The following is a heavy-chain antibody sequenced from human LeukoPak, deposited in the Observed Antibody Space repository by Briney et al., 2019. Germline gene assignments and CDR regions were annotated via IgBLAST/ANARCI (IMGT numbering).Heavy chain of an antibody. V-gene: IGHV3-66*01. CDR3: ASWPGGWYGEDS. CDR2: IYSGGST. J-gene: IGHJ4*02. Sequence: PGGSLRLSCAASGFTLSTYWMHWVRQAPGKGLEWVSLIYSGGSTYYADSVKGRFTISRDNSKNTLYLQMNSLGAEDTAVYYCASWPGGWYGEDSWGQGTLVTVSS. D-gene: IGHD6-19*01. CDR1: GFTLSTYW.